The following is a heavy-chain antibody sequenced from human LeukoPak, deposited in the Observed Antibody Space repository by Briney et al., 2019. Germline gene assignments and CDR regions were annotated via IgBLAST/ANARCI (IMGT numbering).Heavy chain of an antibody. CDR2: IRSSGSPI. Sequence: GGSLRLSCAASGFIFDTYAMNWVRQAPGKGLEWVSYIRSSGSPIYYADSVKGRFTISRDNAKNSLYLQMNSLRDEDTAVYYCVRDPDALDFWGQGTPVTVSS. J-gene: IGHJ4*02. CDR1: GFIFDTYA. V-gene: IGHV3-48*02. CDR3: VRDPDALDF.